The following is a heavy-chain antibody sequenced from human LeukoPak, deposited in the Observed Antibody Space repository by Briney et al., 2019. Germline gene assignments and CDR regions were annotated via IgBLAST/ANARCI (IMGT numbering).Heavy chain of an antibody. D-gene: IGHD6-19*01. CDR3: AKDQVSIGVAGTALSDY. J-gene: IGHJ4*02. V-gene: IGHV3-30*02. CDR2: IRYDGSNK. Sequence: GGSLRLSCAASGFTFSSYGMHWVRQAPGKGLEWVAFIRYDGSNKYYADSVKGRFTISRDNSKNTLYLQMNSLRAEDTAVYYCAKDQVSIGVAGTALSDYWGQGTVVTVSS. CDR1: GFTFSSYG.